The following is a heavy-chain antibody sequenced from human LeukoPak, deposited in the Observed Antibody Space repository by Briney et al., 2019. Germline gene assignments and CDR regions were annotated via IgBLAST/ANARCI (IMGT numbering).Heavy chain of an antibody. V-gene: IGHV4-39*01. CDR3: ARRVATSGNFFDY. CDR2: TYYSGSV. CDR1: GGAINRRNYY. J-gene: IGHJ4*02. Sequence: SETLSLTCTVVGGAINRRNYYWGWIRQAPGKGLEWIGSTYYSGSVNNNPSLQSRVTISVDTSRNQFSLKLTSVTAADTAVYYCARRVATSGNFFDYWGPGTLVTVS. D-gene: IGHD3-3*01.